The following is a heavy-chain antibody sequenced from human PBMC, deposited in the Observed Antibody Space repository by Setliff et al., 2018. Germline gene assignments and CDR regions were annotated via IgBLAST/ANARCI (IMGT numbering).Heavy chain of an antibody. CDR1: GGSLSDYY. CDR2: INHSGST. CDR3: RFWDGSYKNDY. V-gene: IGHV4-34*01. D-gene: IGHD3-3*01. Sequence: SETLSLTCTVYGGSLSDYYWSWIRQPPGKGLEWIVEINHSGSTNYSPSLKSRVTISVDMSKNQLSLKLSSVTAADTAACYCRFWDGSYKNDYWGQGTLVTVSS. J-gene: IGHJ4*02.